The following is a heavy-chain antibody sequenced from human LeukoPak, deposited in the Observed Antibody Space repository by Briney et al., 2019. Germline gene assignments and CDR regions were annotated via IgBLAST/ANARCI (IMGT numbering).Heavy chain of an antibody. Sequence: GGSLRLSCAASGFTFTIFGMNWVRQAPGKGPEWVSYIDARSGITYYADSVQGRFTISRDNAKESVFLQMNRLRVDDTAVYYCARTYDFGRGPPGDAFDNWGQGTPVTVSS. CDR2: IDARSGIT. CDR1: GFTFTIFG. V-gene: IGHV3-48*01. CDR3: ARTYDFGRGPPGDAFDN. J-gene: IGHJ3*02. D-gene: IGHD3-3*01.